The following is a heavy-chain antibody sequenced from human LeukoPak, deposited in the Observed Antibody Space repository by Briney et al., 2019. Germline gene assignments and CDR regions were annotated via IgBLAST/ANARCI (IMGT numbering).Heavy chain of an antibody. D-gene: IGHD6-19*01. CDR1: GGSISSGYY. Sequence: SETLSLTCTVSGGSISSGYYWGWIRQPPGQGLEWIGSIYHSGSTYYNPSLKSRVTISVDTSKNQFSLKLSSVTAADTAVYYCARDSSGWYHWFDPWGQGTLVTVSS. V-gene: IGHV4-38-2*02. CDR2: IYHSGST. CDR3: ARDSSGWYHWFDP. J-gene: IGHJ5*02.